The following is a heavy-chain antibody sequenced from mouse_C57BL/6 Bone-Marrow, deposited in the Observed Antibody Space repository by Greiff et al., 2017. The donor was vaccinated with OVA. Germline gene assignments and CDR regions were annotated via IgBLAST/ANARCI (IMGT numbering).Heavy chain of an antibody. CDR2: INPGSGGT. J-gene: IGHJ3*01. V-gene: IGHV1-54*01. Sequence: QVQLQQSGAELVRPGTSVKVSCKASGYAFTNYLIEWVKQRPGQGLEWIGVINPGSGGTNYNEKFKGKATLTADKSYSTAYMQLSSLASEDSAVXFCARRPFAYWGQGTLVTVSA. CDR1: GYAFTNYL. CDR3: ARRPFAY.